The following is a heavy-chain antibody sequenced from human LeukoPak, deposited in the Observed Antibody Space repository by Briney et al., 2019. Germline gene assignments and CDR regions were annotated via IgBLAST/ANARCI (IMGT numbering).Heavy chain of an antibody. CDR2: IYYSGST. CDR3: ARYGDYVFDL. Sequence: SETLSLTCTVPGGSISSYYWSWIRQPPGKGLEWIGYIYYSGSTIYNPSLKSRVTISVDTSKNQFSLKLSSVTAADTAVYYCARYGDYVFDLWGQGTLVTVSS. D-gene: IGHD4-17*01. J-gene: IGHJ4*02. V-gene: IGHV4-59*01. CDR1: GGSISSYY.